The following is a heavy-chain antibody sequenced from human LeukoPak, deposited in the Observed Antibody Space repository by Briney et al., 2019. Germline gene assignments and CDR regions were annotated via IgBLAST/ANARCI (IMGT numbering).Heavy chain of an antibody. CDR2: IYYSGST. Sequence: PGGSLSLTCTVSGGSISSNSYYWGWIRQPPGKGLKWIGSIYYSGSTYYNPSLKSRVTISVDTSKNQFSLKLSSVTATDTAVYYCARGSGDSSGTNWFDPWGQGTLVTVSS. J-gene: IGHJ5*02. CDR1: GGSISSNSYY. D-gene: IGHD3-22*01. CDR3: ARGSGDSSGTNWFDP. V-gene: IGHV4-39*01.